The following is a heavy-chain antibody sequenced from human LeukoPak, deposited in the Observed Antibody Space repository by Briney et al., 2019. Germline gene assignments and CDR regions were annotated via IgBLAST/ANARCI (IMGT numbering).Heavy chain of an antibody. J-gene: IGHJ4*02. CDR2: ISWNSNTK. Sequence: GGSLRLSCAASGFDFDDYAMQWVRQAPGKGLEWVSGISWNSNTKGHADSVKGRFTISRDNAKHSLYLQMDSLRPEDTALYYCAKDIVGSAMTGIDYWGQGTLVTVSS. CDR3: AKDIVGSAMTGIDY. V-gene: IGHV3-9*01. CDR1: GFDFDDYA. D-gene: IGHD1-1*01.